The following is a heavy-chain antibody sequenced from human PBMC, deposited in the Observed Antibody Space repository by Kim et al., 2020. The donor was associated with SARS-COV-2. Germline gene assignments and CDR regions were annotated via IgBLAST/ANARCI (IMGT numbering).Heavy chain of an antibody. CDR3: ATGTPLITIWYYYGMDV. CDR1: GYTLTELS. CDR2: FDPEDGET. D-gene: IGHD3-3*01. Sequence: ASVKVSCKVSGYTLTELSMHWVRQAPGKGLEWMGGFDPEDGETIYAQKFQGRVTMTEDTSTDTAYMELSSLRSEDTAVYYCATGTPLITIWYYYGMDVWGQGTTVTVSS. V-gene: IGHV1-24*01. J-gene: IGHJ6*02.